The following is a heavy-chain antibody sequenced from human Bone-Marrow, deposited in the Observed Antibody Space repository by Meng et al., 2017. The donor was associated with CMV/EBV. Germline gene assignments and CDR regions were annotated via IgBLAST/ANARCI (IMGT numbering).Heavy chain of an antibody. CDR2: INPNSGGT. CDR1: GYTFTDYY. D-gene: IGHD3/OR15-3a*01. Sequence: ASVKVSCKASGYTFTDYYMHWVRQAPGQGLEWMGWINPNSGGTNYAQKFQGRVTMTRDTSISTAYMELNRLRSDDTAVYSCVRGPRRTGVGVYFDYWGQGTLVTVSS. CDR3: VRGPRRTGVGVYFDY. J-gene: IGHJ4*02. V-gene: IGHV1-2*02.